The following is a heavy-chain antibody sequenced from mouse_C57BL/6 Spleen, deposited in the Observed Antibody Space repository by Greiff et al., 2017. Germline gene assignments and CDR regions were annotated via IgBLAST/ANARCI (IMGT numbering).Heavy chain of an antibody. D-gene: IGHD1-1*01. CDR1: GYTFTSYW. Sequence: QVHVKQPGTELVKPGASVKLSCKASGYTFTSYWMHWVKQRPGQGLEWIGNINPCTGGTNYNEKFKCNATLTVDKSSSTAYMQLSSLTAEDSSVYYRARRGAYGPWWCYGVWGTGTTVTVSS. V-gene: IGHV1-53*01. J-gene: IGHJ1*03. CDR2: INPCTGGT. CDR3: ARRGAYGPWWCYGV.